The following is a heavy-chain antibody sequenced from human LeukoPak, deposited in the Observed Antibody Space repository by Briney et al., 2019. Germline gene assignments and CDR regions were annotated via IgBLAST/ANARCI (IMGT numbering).Heavy chain of an antibody. V-gene: IGHV3-30*18. D-gene: IGHD3-3*01. CDR2: ISYDGSNK. CDR3: AKHLGGFTIFGAFDY. CDR1: RFTFSTYG. J-gene: IGHJ4*02. Sequence: GGSLRLSCAASRFTFSTYGMHWVRQAPGKGLEWVAVISYDGSNKYYADSVKGRFTISRDNSKNTLYLQMNSLRAEDTAVYYCAKHLGGFTIFGAFDYWGQGTLVTVSS.